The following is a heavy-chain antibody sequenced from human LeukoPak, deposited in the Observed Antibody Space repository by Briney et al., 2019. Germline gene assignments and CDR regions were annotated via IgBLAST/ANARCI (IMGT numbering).Heavy chain of an antibody. CDR2: IYYSGST. CDR3: ARSRGYYDFWSGYHTYAFDI. D-gene: IGHD3-3*01. V-gene: IGHV4-59*08. J-gene: IGHJ3*02. Sequence: SETLSLTCTVSGGSISSYYWSWIRQPPGKGLEWIGYIYYSGSTNYNPSLKSRVTISVDTSKNQFSLKLSSVTAADTAVYYCARSRGYYDFWSGYHTYAFDIWGQGTMVTVSS. CDR1: GGSISSYY.